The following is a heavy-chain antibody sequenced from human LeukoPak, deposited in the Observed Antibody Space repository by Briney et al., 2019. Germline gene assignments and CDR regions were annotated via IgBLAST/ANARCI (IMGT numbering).Heavy chain of an antibody. CDR2: IYYSGST. CDR3: ARVRYSSGIDY. J-gene: IGHJ4*02. V-gene: IGHV4-59*01. Sequence: NPSETLSLTCTVSGGSISSYYWSWIRQPPGKGLEWIGYIYYSGSTNYNPSLKSRVTISVDTSKNQFSLKLSSVTAADTAVYYCARVRYSSGIDYWGQGTLVTVSS. D-gene: IGHD6-19*01. CDR1: GGSISSYY.